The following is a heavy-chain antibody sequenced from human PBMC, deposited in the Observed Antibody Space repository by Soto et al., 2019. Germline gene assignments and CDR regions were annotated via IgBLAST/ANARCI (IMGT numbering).Heavy chain of an antibody. CDR3: ARGGCGDYGYDMDD. D-gene: IGHD2-21*02. CDR2: IYYSGTT. CDR1: GGSISSGGYS. Sequence: QLQLQESGPGLVKPSQTLSLTCAVSGGSISSGGYSWSWIRQPPGKGLEWIGYIYYSGTTYYNPSLKSRLTISVDRSKNQFSLKLSSVTAADTAVYYCARGGCGDYGYDMDDWGQGTPVTVSS. J-gene: IGHJ6*02. V-gene: IGHV4-30-2*01.